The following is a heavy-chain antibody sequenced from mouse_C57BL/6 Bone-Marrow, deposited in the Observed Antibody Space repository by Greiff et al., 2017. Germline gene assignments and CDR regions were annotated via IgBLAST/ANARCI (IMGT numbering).Heavy chain of an antibody. Sequence: QVQLQQSGAELARPGASVKLSCKASGYTFTSYGISWVKQRTGQGLEWIGEIYPRSGNTYYNEKLKGKATLTADKSSSTAYMELRSLTSEDSAVYFCARGGEFPYFDYWGQGTTLTVSS. CDR1: GYTFTSYG. CDR3: ARGGEFPYFDY. V-gene: IGHV1-81*01. J-gene: IGHJ2*01. CDR2: IYPRSGNT.